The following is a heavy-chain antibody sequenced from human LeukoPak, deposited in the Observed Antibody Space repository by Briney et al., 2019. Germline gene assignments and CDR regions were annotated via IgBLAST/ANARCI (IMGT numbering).Heavy chain of an antibody. CDR2: TRYDGSET. CDR1: GFTFRSYA. J-gene: IGHJ4*02. V-gene: IGHV3-30*02. Sequence: GGSLRLSCAASGFTFRSYAMHWVRQAPGKGLEWVAFTRYDGSETSYADSVKGRFTIFRDNSKNRLYLQMDSLRVEDTALYYCAKAGRGRAHLVGLEDWGQGTLVIVSS. CDR3: AKAGRGRAHLVGLED. D-gene: IGHD1-26*01.